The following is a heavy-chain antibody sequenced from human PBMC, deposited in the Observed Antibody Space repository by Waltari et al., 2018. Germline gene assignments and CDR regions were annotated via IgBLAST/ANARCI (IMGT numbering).Heavy chain of an antibody. D-gene: IGHD7-27*01. CDR2: VDYNGDT. CDR3: AKHGITTTNWSKTSHSWFGP. J-gene: IGHJ5*02. Sequence: QLQLLESGPGLVTPSETLSLTCAVSGDSINSDIYYWSWIRQPPGKGLEWIGSVDYNGDTYYNPSLKSRVTISADASRNRFSLGLSSVTAADTGFYYCAKHGITTTNWSKTSHSWFGPWGQGILVTVSS. CDR1: GDSINSDIYY. V-gene: IGHV4-39*02.